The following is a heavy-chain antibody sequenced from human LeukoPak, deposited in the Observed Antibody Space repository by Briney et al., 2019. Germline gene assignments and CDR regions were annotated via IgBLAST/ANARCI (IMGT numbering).Heavy chain of an antibody. CDR3: ARHKHDRLSGSYLFDF. V-gene: IGHV4-34*01. Sequence: SETLSLTCAVYGGSLTGYWWDWIRQIPGKGLEWIGEINHDAYTHYNPSLKSRVTISVDTSKNLFSLKLSSVTAADTAVYYCARHKHDRLSGSYLFDFWGRGTLVTVSS. CDR1: GGSLTGYW. CDR2: INHDAYT. J-gene: IGHJ4*02. D-gene: IGHD1-26*01.